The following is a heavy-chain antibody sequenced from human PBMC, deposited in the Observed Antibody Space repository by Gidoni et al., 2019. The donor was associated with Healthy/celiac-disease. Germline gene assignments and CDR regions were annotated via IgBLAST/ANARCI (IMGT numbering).Heavy chain of an antibody. J-gene: IGHJ3*02. D-gene: IGHD6-19*01. CDR3: ARDRLEAYSSGWTNAFDI. CDR2: ISYDGSNK. CDR1: GFTFSSYA. Sequence: QVQLVESGGGVVQPGRSLRLSCAASGFTFSSYAMHWVRPAPGKGLEWVAVISYDGSNKYYADSVKGRFTISRDNSKNTLYLQMNSLRAEDTAVYYCARDRLEAYSSGWTNAFDIWGQGTMVTVSS. V-gene: IGHV3-30-3*01.